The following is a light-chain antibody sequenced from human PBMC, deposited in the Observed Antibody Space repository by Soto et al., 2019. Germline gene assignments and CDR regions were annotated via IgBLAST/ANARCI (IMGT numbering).Light chain of an antibody. V-gene: IGKV3-20*01. J-gene: IGKJ2*01. CDR1: QSVSSSY. CDR2: GAS. CDR3: QQYCSTPYT. Sequence: EIVLTQSPGTLSLSPGERATLSCRASQSVSSSYLAWYQQKPGQAPRLLIYGASSRATGIPDRFSGSGSGTDFTLTISSLQAEDVAVYYCQQYCSTPYTFGQGTKLEIK.